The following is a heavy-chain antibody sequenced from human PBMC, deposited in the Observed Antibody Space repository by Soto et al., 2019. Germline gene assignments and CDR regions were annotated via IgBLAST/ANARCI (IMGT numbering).Heavy chain of an antibody. J-gene: IGHJ6*02. D-gene: IGHD2-15*01. CDR1: GFTFSSYG. V-gene: IGHV3-33*01. CDR3: ARDDLPADYYYGMDV. Sequence: QTGGSLRLSCAASGFTFSSYGMHWVRQAPGKGLEWVAVIWYDGSNKYYADSVKGRFTISRDNSKNTLYLQMNSLRAEDTAVYYCARDDLPADYYYGMDVWGQGTTVTVSS. CDR2: IWYDGSNK.